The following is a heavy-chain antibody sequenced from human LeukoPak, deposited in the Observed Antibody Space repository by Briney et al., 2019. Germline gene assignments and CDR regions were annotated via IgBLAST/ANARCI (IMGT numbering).Heavy chain of an antibody. J-gene: IGHJ4*02. CDR3: AVTYYDSSGYYSAFDY. Sequence: ASVKVSCKASGGTFINYAINWVRQAPGQGLEWMGGIIPIFGTANYAQKFQGRVTITADESTSTAYMELSSLRSEDTAVYYCAVTYYDSSGYYSAFDYWGQGTLVTVSS. CDR1: GGTFINYA. V-gene: IGHV1-69*13. D-gene: IGHD3-22*01. CDR2: IIPIFGTA.